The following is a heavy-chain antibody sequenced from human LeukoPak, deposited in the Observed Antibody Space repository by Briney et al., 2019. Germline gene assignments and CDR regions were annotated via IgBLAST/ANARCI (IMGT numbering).Heavy chain of an antibody. Sequence: GGSLRLSCAASGFTFPSYSIHWVRQAPGKGLEWVSSITSSSDYIYYADSVKGRFTISRDNSENTLFLQMSSLRAEDMAVYYCANLGPDAFDIWGQGTMVTVSS. CDR3: ANLGPDAFDI. J-gene: IGHJ3*02. CDR1: GFTFPSYS. CDR2: ITSSSDYI. V-gene: IGHV3-21*01.